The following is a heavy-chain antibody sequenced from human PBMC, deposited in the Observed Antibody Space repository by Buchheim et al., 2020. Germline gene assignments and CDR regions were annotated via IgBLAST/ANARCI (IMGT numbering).Heavy chain of an antibody. CDR3: ARVLGSCSRTSCYISGVDH. J-gene: IGHJ4*02. CDR2: ISSSGSTT. D-gene: IGHD2-2*02. Sequence: EVQLVESGGGLVQPGKSLRLSCAASGFTFSSYGMNWVRQAPGKGLEGIAYISSSGSTTYYTDSLRGRVAISRENDGKSLHLQMNSLRDEDTAVYFCARVLGSCSRTSCYISGVDHWGQGAL. V-gene: IGHV3-48*02. CDR1: GFTFSSYG.